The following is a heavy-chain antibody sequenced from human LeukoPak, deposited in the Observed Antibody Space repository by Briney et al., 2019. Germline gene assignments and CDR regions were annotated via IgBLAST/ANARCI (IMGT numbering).Heavy chain of an antibody. CDR2: MNPNSGNT. CDR1: GYTFTSYD. J-gene: IGHJ6*03. Sequence: ASVKVSCKASGYTFTSYDINWVRQATGQGLEWMGWMNPNSGNTGYAQKFQGRVTMTRNTSISTAYMELSSLRSEDTAVYYCARGNMVRGVIIRIRYYYYYYMDVWGKGTTVTVSS. D-gene: IGHD3-10*01. V-gene: IGHV1-8*01. CDR3: ARGNMVRGVIIRIRYYYYYYMDV.